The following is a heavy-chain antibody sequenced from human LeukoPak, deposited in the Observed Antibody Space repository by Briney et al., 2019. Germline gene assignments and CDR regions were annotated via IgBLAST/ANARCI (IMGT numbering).Heavy chain of an antibody. CDR3: ARADNLFDSSGYYWTV. J-gene: IGHJ4*02. D-gene: IGHD3-22*01. Sequence: SETLSLTCTVSGGSINSNSYYWGWIRQPPGKGLEWIANIYYSGSTSYNPSLRSRVTISVDPSKNQFTLRLTSVTAADTAVYYCARADNLFDSSGYYWTVWGQGTLVTVSS. CDR2: IYYSGST. V-gene: IGHV4-39*06. CDR1: GGSINSNSYY.